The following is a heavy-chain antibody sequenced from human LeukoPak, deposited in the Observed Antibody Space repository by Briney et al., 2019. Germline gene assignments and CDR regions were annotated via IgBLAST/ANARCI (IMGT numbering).Heavy chain of an antibody. D-gene: IGHD3-16*02. CDR1: GFSFSAYP. V-gene: IGHV3-23*01. CDR2: ISASGDVT. Sequence: PGGSLRLSCAASGFSFSAYPMGWVRQAPGKGLQWLSGISASGDVTFHADRVKGRFAISRDNSKNTLYLQMDSLRAEDTAVYYCTKDHSEYVWGSYRRDDYWGQGTLVTVSS. J-gene: IGHJ4*02. CDR3: TKDHSEYVWGSYRRDDY.